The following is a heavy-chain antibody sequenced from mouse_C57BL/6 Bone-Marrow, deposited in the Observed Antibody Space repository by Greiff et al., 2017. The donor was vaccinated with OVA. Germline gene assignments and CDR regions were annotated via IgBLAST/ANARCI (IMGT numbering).Heavy chain of an antibody. CDR3: ARNGANWEWFAY. D-gene: IGHD4-1*01. J-gene: IGHJ3*01. CDR1: GFSLTSYG. CDR2: IWSGGST. Sequence: VQLQQSGPGLVQPSQSLSITCTVSGFSLTSYGVHWVRQSPGKGLEWLGVIWSGGSTDYNAACISRLSISKDNSKSQVFFKMNSLQADDTDIYCCARNGANWEWFAYWGQGTLVTVAA. V-gene: IGHV2-2*01.